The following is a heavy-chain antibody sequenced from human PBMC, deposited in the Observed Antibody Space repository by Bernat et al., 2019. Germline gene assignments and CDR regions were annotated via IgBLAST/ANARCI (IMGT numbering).Heavy chain of an antibody. CDR3: ARDGAKNYDYIWGSYRYRGAFDI. CDR2: INAGNGNT. CDR1: GYTFTSYA. J-gene: IGHJ3*02. V-gene: IGHV1-3*01. Sequence: QVQLVQSGAEVKKPGASVKVSCKASGYTFTSYAMHWVRQAPGQRLEWMGWINAGNGNTKYSQKFQGRVTITRDTSARTAYMELSSLRSEDTAVYYCARDGAKNYDYIWGSYRYRGAFDIWGQGTMVTVSS. D-gene: IGHD3-16*02.